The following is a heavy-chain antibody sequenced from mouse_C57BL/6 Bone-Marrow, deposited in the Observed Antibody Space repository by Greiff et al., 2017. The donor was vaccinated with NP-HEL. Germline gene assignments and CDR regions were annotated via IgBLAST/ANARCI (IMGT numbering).Heavy chain of an antibody. CDR1: GYTFTSYG. V-gene: IGHV1-81*01. CDR3: ARDYYGSRYYYAMDY. CDR2: IYPRSGNT. Sequence: VQLQQSGAELARPGASVKLSCKASGYTFTSYGISWVKQRTGQGLEWIGEIYPRSGNTYYNEKFKGKATLTADKSSSTAYMELRSLTSEDSAVYFCARDYYGSRYYYAMDYWGQGTSVTVSS. D-gene: IGHD1-1*01. J-gene: IGHJ4*01.